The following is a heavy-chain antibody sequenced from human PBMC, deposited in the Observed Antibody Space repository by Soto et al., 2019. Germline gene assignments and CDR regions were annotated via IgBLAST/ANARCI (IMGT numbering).Heavy chain of an antibody. V-gene: IGHV1-58*02. D-gene: IGHD6-19*01. CDR1: GFTFSNSA. J-gene: IGHJ4*02. CDR2: IVVDSGNT. CDR3: TADPSAPGAIGWYYSDY. Sequence: QMQLVQSGPEVKKPGTSVKVSCKASGFTFSNSAMQWVRQTRGQRLEWIGWIVVDSGNTNYAPKFQERVTITRDMSTSTAYLELSSLRSEDTAVYYCTADPSAPGAIGWYYSDYWGQGTLVTVSS.